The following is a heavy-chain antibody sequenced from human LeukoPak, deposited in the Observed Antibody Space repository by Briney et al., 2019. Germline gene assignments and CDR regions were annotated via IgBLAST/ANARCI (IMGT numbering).Heavy chain of an antibody. J-gene: IGHJ4*02. V-gene: IGHV3-23*01. D-gene: IGHD4-11*01. CDR2: ISNSGDDT. CDR1: DFTVSSYA. Sequence: GRSLTLSCAASDFTVSSYAMSSVRQAPGKGMELVSGISNSGDDTYYADSVKGRLTISRDNSKNTLYLQMNSLRAEDTAVYFCAKDTWASNYGFDYWGQGALVTVSS. CDR3: AKDTWASNYGFDY.